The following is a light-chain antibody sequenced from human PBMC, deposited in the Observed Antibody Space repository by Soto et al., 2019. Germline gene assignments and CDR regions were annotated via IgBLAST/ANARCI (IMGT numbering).Light chain of an antibody. CDR2: EVS. CDR1: SSDIGDYNY. Sequence: QSALTQPASVSGSPGQSITISCTGTSSDIGDYNYVSWYQQHPGKAPKLMIYEVSNRPSGVSNRFSGSKSGNTASLTISGLQTDDEADYYCSSYTSSSTLVVFGGGTQLTVL. V-gene: IGLV2-14*01. J-gene: IGLJ2*01. CDR3: SSYTSSSTLVV.